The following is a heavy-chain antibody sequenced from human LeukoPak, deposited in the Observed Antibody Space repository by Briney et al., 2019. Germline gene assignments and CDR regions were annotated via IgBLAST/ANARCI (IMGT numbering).Heavy chain of an antibody. CDR3: ARSGPYCSGGSCYGSEYYFDY. CDR2: MNPNSGNT. CDR1: GYTFTSYD. D-gene: IGHD2-15*01. Sequence: ASVKVSCKTSGYTFTSYDINWVRQATGQGLEWMGWMNPNSGNTGYAQKFQGRVTMTRNTSISTAYMELSSLRSEDTAVYYCARSGPYCSGGSCYGSEYYFDYWGQGTLVTVSS. V-gene: IGHV1-8*01. J-gene: IGHJ4*02.